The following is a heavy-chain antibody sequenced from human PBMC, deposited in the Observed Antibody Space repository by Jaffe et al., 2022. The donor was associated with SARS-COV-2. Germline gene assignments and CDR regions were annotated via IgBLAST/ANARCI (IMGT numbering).Heavy chain of an antibody. CDR2: IYYSGST. V-gene: IGHV4-61*01. Sequence: QVQLQESGPGLVKPSETLSLTCTVSGGSVSSGSYYWSWIRQPPGKGLEWIGYIYYSGSTNYNPSLKSRVTISVDTSKNQFSLKLSSVTAADTAVYYCARTVAGPLRVDYWGQGTLVTVSS. D-gene: IGHD6-19*01. CDR3: ARTVAGPLRVDY. CDR1: GGSVSSGSYY. J-gene: IGHJ4*02.